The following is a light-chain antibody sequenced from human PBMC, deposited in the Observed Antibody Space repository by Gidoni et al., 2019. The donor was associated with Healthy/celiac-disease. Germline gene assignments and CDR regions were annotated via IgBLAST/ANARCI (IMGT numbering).Light chain of an antibody. CDR2: GAS. V-gene: IGKV3-20*01. J-gene: IGKJ1*01. Sequence: EIVLTQSPGTLSLSPGERATLPCRGSPSVSSSYLAWYQQKPGQAPRLLIYGASSRATGIPDRFSGSGSGTDFTLTISRLESEDFAVYYCQQYGSSLTWTFXHXTKVEIK. CDR1: PSVSSSY. CDR3: QQYGSSLTWT.